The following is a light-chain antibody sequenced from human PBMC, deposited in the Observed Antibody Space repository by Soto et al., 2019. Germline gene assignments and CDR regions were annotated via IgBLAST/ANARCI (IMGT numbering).Light chain of an antibody. CDR1: QTISSW. V-gene: IGKV1-5*03. CDR3: QQYSTYPWT. J-gene: IGKJ1*01. CDR2: KAS. Sequence: IHMAKSAPSPPGSKRHRTTIACRASQTISSWLAWYQQKPGKATKLLIYKASTLKSGVPSRFSGSGSATEFTLTISSLQPDDFATYSYQQYSTYPWTFGQGTKVE.